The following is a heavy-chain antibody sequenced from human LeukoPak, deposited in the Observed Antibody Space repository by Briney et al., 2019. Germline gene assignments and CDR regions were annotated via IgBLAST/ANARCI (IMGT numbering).Heavy chain of an antibody. J-gene: IGHJ4*02. CDR2: IYDSGTT. CDR3: ASHWGGY. D-gene: IGHD3-16*01. CDR1: GFTVSSNY. V-gene: IGHV3-53*01. Sequence: GGSLRLSCAASGFTVSSNYMSWVRQAPGKGLEWVSIIYDSGTTYYADSAKGRFTISRDNSKNTLYLQMNNLRVEDTAFYYCASHWGGYWGQGTLVTVSS.